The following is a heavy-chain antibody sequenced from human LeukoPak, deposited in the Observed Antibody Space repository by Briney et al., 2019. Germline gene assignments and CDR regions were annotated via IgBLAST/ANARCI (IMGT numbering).Heavy chain of an antibody. D-gene: IGHD5-24*01. CDR3: ARDPLEGSWYFDL. CDR1: GFTFSNYA. Sequence: PGGSLRLSCAASGFTFSNYAMTWVRQAPGKGLEWVSVISGSGGNTYYADSVKGRLTISRDNSQNTLYLQMNSLRAEDTAVYYCARDPLEGSWYFDLWGRGTLVTVSS. CDR2: ISGSGGNT. J-gene: IGHJ2*01. V-gene: IGHV3-23*01.